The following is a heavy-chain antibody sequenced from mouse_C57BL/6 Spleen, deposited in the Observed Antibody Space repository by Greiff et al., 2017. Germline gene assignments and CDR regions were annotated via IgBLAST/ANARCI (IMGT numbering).Heavy chain of an antibody. CDR3: ARVFVTTVVAGNYFDY. V-gene: IGHV5-4*01. J-gene: IGHJ2*01. CDR1: GFTFSSYA. CDR2: ISDGGSYT. D-gene: IGHD1-1*01. Sequence: EVQRVESGGGLVKPGGSLKLSCAASGFTFSSYAMSWVRQTPEKRLEWVATISDGGSYTYYPDNVKGRFTISRDNAKNNLYLQMSNLKSEDTAMYYCARVFVTTVVAGNYFDYWGQGTTLTVSS.